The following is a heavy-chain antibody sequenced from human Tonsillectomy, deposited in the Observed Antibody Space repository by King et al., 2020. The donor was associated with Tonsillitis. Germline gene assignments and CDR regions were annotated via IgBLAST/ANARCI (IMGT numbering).Heavy chain of an antibody. D-gene: IGHD6-13*01. Sequence: VQLVESGGGLVQPGGSLRLSCAASGFTVSSNYMSWVRQAPGKGLEWVSVIYSGAGTYYADSVKGRFTISRGNSNNTLYLQMNSLRAEDTAVYYCARDLPSTWALDCWGQGTLVTVSS. CDR3: ARDLPSTWALDC. J-gene: IGHJ4*02. V-gene: IGHV3-66*01. CDR2: IYSGAGT. CDR1: GFTVSSNY.